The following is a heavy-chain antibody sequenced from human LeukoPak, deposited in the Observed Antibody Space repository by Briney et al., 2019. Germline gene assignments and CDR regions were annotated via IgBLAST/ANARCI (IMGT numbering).Heavy chain of an antibody. CDR3: ARVRADYYFDY. J-gene: IGHJ4*02. V-gene: IGHV3-48*01. CDR2: ISHSGSTI. Sequence: PGGSLGLSCAASGFTFSSYSMIWVRQAPGKGLEWLSYISHSGSTISYADSVKGRFTISRDNAQTSLYLQMNSLRAEDTAVYYCARVRADYYFDYWGQGTLVTVSS. D-gene: IGHD2-2*01. CDR1: GFTFSSYS.